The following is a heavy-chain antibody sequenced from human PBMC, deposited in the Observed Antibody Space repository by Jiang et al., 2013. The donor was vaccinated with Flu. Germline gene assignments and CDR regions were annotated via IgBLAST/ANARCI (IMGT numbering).Heavy chain of an antibody. CDR2: SITVGRT. Sequence: GSYYWSWIRQPPGRDWSGLGISITVGRTNYNPSLKSRVTISVDTSKNQFSLKLSSVTAADTAVYYCARYCSGGSCYPLGRHYWGQGTLVTVSS. D-gene: IGHD2-15*01. J-gene: IGHJ4*02. CDR3: ARYCSGGSCYPLGRHY. CDR1: GSYY. V-gene: IGHV4-61*01.